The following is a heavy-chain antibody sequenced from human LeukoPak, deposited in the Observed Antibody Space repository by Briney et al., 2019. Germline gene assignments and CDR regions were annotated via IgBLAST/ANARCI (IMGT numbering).Heavy chain of an antibody. V-gene: IGHV1-18*01. CDR1: GYTFSSFG. CDR2: SSAYNGNT. J-gene: IGHJ4*02. D-gene: IGHD5-18*01. Sequence: ASVKVSCKASGYTFSSFGISWVRQAPGQGLEWVGWSSAYNGNTNYAQKFQGRVTMTTDTSTSTAYMEVRSLRSDDTALYYCTRDLGVDTTMIFFDYWGQGSLVTVPS. CDR3: TRDLGVDTTMIFFDY.